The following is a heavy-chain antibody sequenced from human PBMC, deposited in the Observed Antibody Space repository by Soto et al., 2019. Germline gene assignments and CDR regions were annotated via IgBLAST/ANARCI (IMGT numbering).Heavy chain of an antibody. D-gene: IGHD3-3*01. Sequence: GGSLRLSCAASGFTFSDYYMSWIRQAPGKGLEWVSYISSSGSTRYYADSVKGRFTISRYKAKNSLYLQMNSLRAEDTAVYYCARDRSHGPGIFGVLSGLAFDIWGQGTMVTVSS. CDR3: ARDRSHGPGIFGVLSGLAFDI. V-gene: IGHV3-11*01. J-gene: IGHJ3*02. CDR2: ISSSGSTR. CDR1: GFTFSDYY.